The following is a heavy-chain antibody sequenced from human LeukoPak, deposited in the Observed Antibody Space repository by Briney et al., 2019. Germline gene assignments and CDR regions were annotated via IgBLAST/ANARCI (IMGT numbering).Heavy chain of an antibody. CDR1: GFTFSDHY. CDR2: ISYDGSNK. J-gene: IGHJ3*02. Sequence: GGSLRLSCAASGFTFSDHYMDWVRQAPGKGLEWVAVISYDGSNKYYADSVKGRFTISRDNSKNTLYLQMNSLRAEDTAVYYCARDYDYYDSSGYPTDAFDIWGQGTMVTVSS. D-gene: IGHD3-22*01. V-gene: IGHV3-30-3*01. CDR3: ARDYDYYDSSGYPTDAFDI.